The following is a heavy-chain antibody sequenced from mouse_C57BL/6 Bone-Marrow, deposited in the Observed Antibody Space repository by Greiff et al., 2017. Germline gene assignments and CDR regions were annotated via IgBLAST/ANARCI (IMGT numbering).Heavy chain of an antibody. CDR3: APYASIAY. J-gene: IGHJ3*01. CDR1: GFNFKNTY. CDR2: IEPASGNT. Sequence: VQLKQSVAELVRPGASVKLSCTASGFNFKNTYMHWVKQRPEQGLEWIGRIEPASGNTKYAPKFQGQATITANTTSNPAYLQLSSLTSEDTGIYYCAPYASIAYRSGGTRVTVSA. V-gene: IGHV14-3*01.